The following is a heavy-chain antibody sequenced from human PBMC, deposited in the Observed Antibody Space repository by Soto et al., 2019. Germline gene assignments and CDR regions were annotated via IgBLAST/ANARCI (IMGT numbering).Heavy chain of an antibody. V-gene: IGHV4-34*01. Sequence: PSETLSLTCAVFGGSFNEYYWTWIRQSPVKGLEWIGEINHSGRTNYNPSLKSRITISMDTSKNQFSLKMTAVTAADSAVYYCARGLSMKVVVRSDTPATCYIDSWSQGPLVTVSS. CDR1: GGSFNEYY. J-gene: IGHJ4*02. CDR2: INHSGRT. CDR3: ARGLSMKVVVRSDTPATCYIDS. D-gene: IGHD3-22*01.